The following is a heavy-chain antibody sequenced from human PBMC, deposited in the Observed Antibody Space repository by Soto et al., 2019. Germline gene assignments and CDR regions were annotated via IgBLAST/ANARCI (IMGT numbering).Heavy chain of an antibody. J-gene: IGHJ4*02. V-gene: IGHV3-53*01. CDR2: IYSGGST. Sequence: EVQLVESGGGLIQPGGSLRLSCAASGFTVNNKYMTWVRQAPGKGLEWVSVIYSGGSTYYADSVKGRFTISRDNSKNTLYLQKNSLRAEDTAVYYCASAAVTAPDYWGQGTLVTVSS. CDR1: GFTVNNKY. D-gene: IGHD2-21*02. CDR3: ASAAVTAPDY.